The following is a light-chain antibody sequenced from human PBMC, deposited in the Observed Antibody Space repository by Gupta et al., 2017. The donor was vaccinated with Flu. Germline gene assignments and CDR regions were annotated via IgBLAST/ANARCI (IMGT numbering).Light chain of an antibody. Sequence: IVLTQSPGTLSLSPGERATLSCRASQSVSSSYLAWYQQKPGQAPRLLIYGASSRATGIPDRFSGSGSGTDFTLTISRLEPEEFAVYYCQQYGSSPNTFGQGTRLEIK. CDR3: QQYGSSPNT. V-gene: IGKV3-20*01. J-gene: IGKJ5*01. CDR2: GAS. CDR1: QSVSSSY.